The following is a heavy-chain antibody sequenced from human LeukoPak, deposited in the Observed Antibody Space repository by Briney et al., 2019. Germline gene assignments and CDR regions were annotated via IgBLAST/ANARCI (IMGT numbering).Heavy chain of an antibody. CDR3: ARLAVAGPPHFDY. Sequence: PGGSLRLSCAASGVTVSGNYMSWVRQAPGKGLEWVSYISSSGSTIYYADSVKGRFTISRDNAKNSLYLQMNSLRAEDTAVYYCARLAVAGPPHFDYWGQGTLVTVSS. J-gene: IGHJ4*02. D-gene: IGHD6-19*01. V-gene: IGHV3-11*04. CDR2: ISSSGSTI. CDR1: GVTVSGNY.